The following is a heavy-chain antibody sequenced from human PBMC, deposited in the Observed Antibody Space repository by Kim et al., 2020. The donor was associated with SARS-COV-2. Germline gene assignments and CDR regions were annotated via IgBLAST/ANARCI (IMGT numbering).Heavy chain of an antibody. D-gene: IGHD6-6*01. Sequence: SETLSLTCTVSGASITTYFWSWIRQPPGKGLEWIGYIYYSGTTKYNPSLQSLVTISVDMSKNQFSLKLSSVTAADTAVYYCARGSSSYLWGQGTLVTVSS. V-gene: IGHV4-59*13. CDR1: GASITTYF. J-gene: IGHJ5*02. CDR3: ARGSSSYL. CDR2: IYYSGTT.